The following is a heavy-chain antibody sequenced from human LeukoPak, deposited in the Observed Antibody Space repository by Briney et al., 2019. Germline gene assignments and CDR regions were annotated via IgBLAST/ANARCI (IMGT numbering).Heavy chain of an antibody. Sequence: PSETLSLTCTVSGGSISSSSYYWGWIRQPPGKGLEWIGSIYYSGSTYYNPSLKSRVTTSVDTSKNQFSLKLSSVTAADTAVYYCARDPTYELHNWFDPWGQGTLVTVSS. CDR1: GGSISSSSYY. CDR2: IYYSGST. CDR3: ARDPTYELHNWFDP. D-gene: IGHD1-7*01. V-gene: IGHV4-39*07. J-gene: IGHJ5*02.